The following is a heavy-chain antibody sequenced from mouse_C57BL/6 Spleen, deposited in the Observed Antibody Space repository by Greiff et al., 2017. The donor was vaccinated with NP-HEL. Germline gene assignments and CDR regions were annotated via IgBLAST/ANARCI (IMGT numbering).Heavy chain of an antibody. CDR1: GFTFSDYG. CDR2: ISSGSSTI. V-gene: IGHV5-17*01. J-gene: IGHJ3*01. Sequence: DVKLVESGGGLVKPGGSLKLSCAASGFTFSDYGMHWVRQAPEKGLEWVAYISSGSSTIYYADTVKGRFTISRDNAKNTLFLQMTSLRSEDTAMYYCARGHATWFAYWGQGTLVTVSA. CDR3: ARGHATWFAY.